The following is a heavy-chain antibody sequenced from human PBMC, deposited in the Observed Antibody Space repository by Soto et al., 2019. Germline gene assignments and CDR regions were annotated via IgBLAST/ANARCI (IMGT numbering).Heavy chain of an antibody. D-gene: IGHD1-1*01. V-gene: IGHV1-69*08. J-gene: IGHJ6*03. CDR3: ARELSVQLERGSNDYYYYMDV. CDR2: IIPILGIA. Sequence: QVQLVQSGAEVKKPGSSVKVSCKASGGTFSSYTISWVRQAPGQGLEWMGRIIPILGIANYAQKFQGRVTITADKSTSTAYMELSSLRSEDTAVYYCARELSVQLERGSNDYYYYMDVWGKGTTVTVSS. CDR1: GGTFSSYT.